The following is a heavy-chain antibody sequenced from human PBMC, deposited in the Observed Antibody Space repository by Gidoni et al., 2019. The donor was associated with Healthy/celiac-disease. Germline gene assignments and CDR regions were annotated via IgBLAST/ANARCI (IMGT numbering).Heavy chain of an antibody. D-gene: IGHD3-10*01. CDR1: GFSLSTSGMC. Sequence: QVTLRESGPALVKPTQTLTLTCTFSGFSLSTSGMCVSWIRQPPGKALEWLALIDWDDDKYYSTSLKTRLTISKDTSKNQVVLTMTNMDPVDTATYYCARTGRGFGELYYFDYWGQGTLVTVSS. CDR2: IDWDDDK. J-gene: IGHJ4*02. CDR3: ARTGRGFGELYYFDY. V-gene: IGHV2-70*01.